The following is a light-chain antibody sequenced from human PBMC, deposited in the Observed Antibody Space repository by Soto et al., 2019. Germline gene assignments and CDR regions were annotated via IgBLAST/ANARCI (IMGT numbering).Light chain of an antibody. CDR1: SSDVGGYNY. V-gene: IGLV2-14*01. J-gene: IGLJ1*01. Sequence: QSALTQPRSVSGSPGQSVSISCTGTSSDVGGYNYVSWYQQHPGKAPKLMIYEVSNRPSGVSNRFSGSKSGNTASLIISGLQAEDEADYYCSSYTSSSPYVFGTGTKLTVL. CDR3: SSYTSSSPYV. CDR2: EVS.